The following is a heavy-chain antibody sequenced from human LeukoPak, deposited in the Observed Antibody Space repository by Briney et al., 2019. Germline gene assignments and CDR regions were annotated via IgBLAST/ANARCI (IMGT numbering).Heavy chain of an antibody. CDR3: VPEFGFWSGYYGNWFDP. CDR2: INHSGST. CDR1: GGSFSGYY. D-gene: IGHD3-3*01. J-gene: IGHJ5*02. V-gene: IGHV4-34*01. Sequence: SETLSLTCAVYGGSFSGYYWSWIRQPPGKGLEWIGEINHSGSTNYNPSLKSRVTISVDTSKNQFSLKLSSVTAADTAVYYRVPEFGFWSGYYGNWFDPWGQGTLVTVSS.